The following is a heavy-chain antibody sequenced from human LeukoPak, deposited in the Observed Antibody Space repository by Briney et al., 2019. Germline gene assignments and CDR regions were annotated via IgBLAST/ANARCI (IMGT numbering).Heavy chain of an antibody. D-gene: IGHD6-19*01. CDR2: IIPVLGIA. V-gene: IGHV1-69*04. J-gene: IGHJ4*02. Sequence: GASVKVSCKASGGTFSSYAISWVRQAPGQGLEWMGRIIPVLGIANYAQKFQGRVTITADKSTSTAYMELGSLRSEDTAVYYCARGSIIVAVAGTSFDYWGQGTLVTVSS. CDR1: GGTFSSYA. CDR3: ARGSIIVAVAGTSFDY.